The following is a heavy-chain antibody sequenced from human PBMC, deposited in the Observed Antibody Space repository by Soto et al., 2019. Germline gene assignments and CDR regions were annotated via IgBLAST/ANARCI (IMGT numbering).Heavy chain of an antibody. CDR3: ARANTRDDFWRGATGTEMEV. CDR1: VFSFSSYS. CDR2: ISYDGSNK. V-gene: IGHV3-30-3*01. Sequence: WLCXRLSGSSGVFSFSSYSGRWFRHAPGKGLEWVAVISYDGSNKYYADSVNGRFTISRDNSKNTLYLQMNSLRAEDKAVYYCARANTRDDFWRGATGTEMEVWGQGTT. J-gene: IGHJ6*02. D-gene: IGHD3-3*01.